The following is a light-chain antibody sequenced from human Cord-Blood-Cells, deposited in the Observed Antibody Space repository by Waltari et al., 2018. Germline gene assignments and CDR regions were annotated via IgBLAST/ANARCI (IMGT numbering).Light chain of an antibody. CDR3: QQSYSTPMYS. CDR1: QSISSY. Sequence: QMTQSPSSLSASVGDRVTITCRASQSISSYLNWYQQKPGKAPKLLIYAASSLQSGVPSRFSGSGSGTDFTLTISSLQPEDFATYYCQQSYSTPMYSFGQGTKLEIK. CDR2: AAS. J-gene: IGKJ2*03. V-gene: IGKV1-39*01.